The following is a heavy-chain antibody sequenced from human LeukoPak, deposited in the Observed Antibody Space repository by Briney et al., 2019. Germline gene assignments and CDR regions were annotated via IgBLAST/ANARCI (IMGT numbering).Heavy chain of an antibody. CDR2: IYHSGST. CDR3: ARSPRLGRYGYGPWELPVSYFDY. Sequence: SETLSLTCTVSGYSISSGYYWGWIRQPPGKGLEWMGTIYHSGSTYYNPSLKSRVTISVDTSKNQFSLKLSSVIAAETAVYYCARSPRLGRYGYGPWELPVSYFDYWGQGTLVTVSS. D-gene: IGHD1-26*01. J-gene: IGHJ4*02. V-gene: IGHV4-38-2*02. CDR1: GYSISSGYY.